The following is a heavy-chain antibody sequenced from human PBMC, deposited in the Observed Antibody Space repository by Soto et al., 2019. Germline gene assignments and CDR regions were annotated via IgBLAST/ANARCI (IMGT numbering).Heavy chain of an antibody. D-gene: IGHD4-17*01. CDR2: IKFDGSFT. Sequence: GGSLRLSCVASGFTFSDYWIHWVRQAPGEGLVWVSRIKFDGSFTSHADSVKGRFTISRDNARNTVHLQMDSLRAEDTGVYYCARGLRNYYGVDVSGQGTTVTVSS. J-gene: IGHJ6*02. V-gene: IGHV3-74*01. CDR1: GFTFSDYW. CDR3: ARGLRNYYGVDV.